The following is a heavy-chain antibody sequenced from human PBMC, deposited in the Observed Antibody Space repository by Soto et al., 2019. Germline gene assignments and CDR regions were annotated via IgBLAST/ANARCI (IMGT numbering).Heavy chain of an antibody. Sequence: GGTLRLSCAASGFTFSSYAMSWVRQAPGKGLEWVSAISGSGGSTYYADSVKGRFTIFRDNSKNTLYLQMNSLRAEDTAVYYCAKDLTPIRYFDWLLLDYWGQGTLVTVSS. V-gene: IGHV3-23*01. D-gene: IGHD3-9*01. J-gene: IGHJ4*02. CDR2: ISGSGGST. CDR3: AKDLTPIRYFDWLLLDY. CDR1: GFTFSSYA.